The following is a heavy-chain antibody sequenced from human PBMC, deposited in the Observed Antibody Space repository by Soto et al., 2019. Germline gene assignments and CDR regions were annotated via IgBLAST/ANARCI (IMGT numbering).Heavy chain of an antibody. J-gene: IGHJ5*02. Sequence: ASVKVSCKAYGFTFTNYGFCWVRQAPGQGLEWMGWISASSGNTNYVQSLQDRVTMTTDTSTSTVYMELRSLTSDDTAVYYCARVRSLDDEYAANWFDPWGQGTLVTVSS. V-gene: IGHV1-18*01. CDR3: ARVRSLDDEYAANWFDP. CDR1: GFTFTNYG. D-gene: IGHD1-26*01. CDR2: ISASSGNT.